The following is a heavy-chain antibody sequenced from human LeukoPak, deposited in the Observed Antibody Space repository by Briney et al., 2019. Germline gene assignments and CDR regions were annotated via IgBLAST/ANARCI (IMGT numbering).Heavy chain of an antibody. Sequence: GGSLRLSCAASGFTFSNYWTHWVRQDPGKGLVWVSYINPDGSNTNYADSVKGRFTISRDNAKNALYLQMNSLRAEDTAVYYCAKDLYYGSADYWGQGTLVTVSS. CDR1: GFTFSNYW. CDR3: AKDLYYGSADY. V-gene: IGHV3-74*01. CDR2: INPDGSNT. D-gene: IGHD3-10*01. J-gene: IGHJ4*02.